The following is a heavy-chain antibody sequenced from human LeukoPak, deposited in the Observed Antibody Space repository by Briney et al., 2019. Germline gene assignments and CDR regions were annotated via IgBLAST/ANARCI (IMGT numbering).Heavy chain of an antibody. CDR1: GYHFNNYW. V-gene: IGHV5-51*01. CDR2: IYPGDSDT. D-gene: IGHD6-6*01. J-gene: IGHJ6*02. Sequence: GGALQISCKGSGYHFNNYWIGWVRPLPGKGLEWMGIIYPGDSDTKYSPSCQGQVTISADKSISTAYLQWSSLKASDTAMYYCAAGSSWVAARPYYYYCMDVWGQGTTVTVSS. CDR3: AAGSSWVAARPYYYYCMDV.